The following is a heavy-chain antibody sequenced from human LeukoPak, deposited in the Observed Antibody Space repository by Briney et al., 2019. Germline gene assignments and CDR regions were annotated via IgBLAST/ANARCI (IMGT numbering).Heavy chain of an antibody. J-gene: IGHJ4*02. CDR3: AKVVEMATIYHY. D-gene: IGHD5-24*01. CDR2: ISGSGGST. Sequence: PGGSLRLSCAASGFTFSSYAMSWVRQASGKGLEWASAISGSGGSTYYADSVKVRFTISRDNSKNTLYLQMNSLRAEDTAVYYCAKVVEMATIYHYWGQGTLVTVSS. CDR1: GFTFSSYA. V-gene: IGHV3-23*01.